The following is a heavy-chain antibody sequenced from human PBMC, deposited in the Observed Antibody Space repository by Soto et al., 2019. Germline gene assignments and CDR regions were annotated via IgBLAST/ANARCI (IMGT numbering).Heavy chain of an antibody. Sequence: PGGPLRLSCVVSGFSFSSYGMSWVRQAPGRGLEWVSGISGTGATRYYADSVKGRFTISRDNSLYLQMNSLRVEDTAVYYCAKHKSYYHSSGFYPDTFDIWGQGTMVTVSS. CDR3: AKHKSYYHSSGFYPDTFDI. CDR2: ISGTGATR. CDR1: GFSFSSYG. J-gene: IGHJ3*02. D-gene: IGHD3-22*01. V-gene: IGHV3-23*01.